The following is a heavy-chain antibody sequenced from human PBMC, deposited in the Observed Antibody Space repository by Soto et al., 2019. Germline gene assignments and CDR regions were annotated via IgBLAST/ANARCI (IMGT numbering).Heavy chain of an antibody. CDR3: AKDGLRFLEWLSYFDY. CDR2: ISYDGSNK. D-gene: IGHD3-3*01. J-gene: IGHJ4*02. V-gene: IGHV3-30*18. CDR1: GFTFSSYG. Sequence: VQLVESGGGVVQPGRSLRLSCAASGFTFSSYGMHWVRQAPGKGLEWVAVISYDGSNKYYLDSVKGRFTISRDNSKNTLSLQMNSLRAEDTAVYYCAKDGLRFLEWLSYFDYWGQGTLVTVSS.